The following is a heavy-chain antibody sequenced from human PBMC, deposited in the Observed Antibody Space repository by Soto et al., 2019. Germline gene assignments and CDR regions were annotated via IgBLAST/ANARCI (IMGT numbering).Heavy chain of an antibody. CDR2: ISANLGIT. D-gene: IGHD2-8*01. CDR1: GYTFTSYG. Sequence: GASVKVSCKASGYTFTSYGISWVRQAPGQGLEWMGRISANLGITNYAQKVQGRVTITADKSTSTAYMELSSLRSEDTAVYYCARAEWVTGPTYFDYWGQGTLVTVSS. V-gene: IGHV1-18*01. J-gene: IGHJ4*02. CDR3: ARAEWVTGPTYFDY.